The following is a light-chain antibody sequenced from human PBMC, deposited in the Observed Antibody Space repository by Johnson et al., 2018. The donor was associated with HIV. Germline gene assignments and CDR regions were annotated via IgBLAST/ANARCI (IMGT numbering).Light chain of an antibody. J-gene: IGLJ1*01. CDR2: ENN. Sequence: QSMLTQPPSVSAAPGQKVTISCSGSSSDMGNYAVSWYQQLPGTAPKLLICENNKRPSGIPDRFSGSKSGTSATLGITGLQTGDEADYYCGTWDTSLSATYVFGTGTKVTVL. CDR1: SSDMGNYA. V-gene: IGLV1-51*02. CDR3: GTWDTSLSATYV.